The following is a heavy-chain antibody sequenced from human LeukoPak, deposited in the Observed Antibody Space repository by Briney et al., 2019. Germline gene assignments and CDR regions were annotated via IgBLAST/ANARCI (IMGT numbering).Heavy chain of an antibody. Sequence: ASVKVSCKASGYTFTGYYMHWVRQAPGQGLEWMGWINPNSGGTNYAQKFQGRVTMTRDTSISTAYMELSRLRSDDTAVYYCARDAWWAGYNYSPFDHWGQGTLVTVSS. CDR3: ARDAWWAGYNYSPFDH. CDR1: GYTFTGYY. CDR2: INPNSGGT. V-gene: IGHV1-2*02. D-gene: IGHD5-24*01. J-gene: IGHJ4*02.